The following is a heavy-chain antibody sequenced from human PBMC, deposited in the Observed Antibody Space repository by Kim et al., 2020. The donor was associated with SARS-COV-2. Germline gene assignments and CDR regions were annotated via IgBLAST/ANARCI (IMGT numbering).Heavy chain of an antibody. Sequence: GGSLRLSCAVSGSSVRSSYMTWVRQAPGKGLEWVSAIHDAGSTYYADSVKGRFTISRDIPKDTPYLQMNSLRAEDTAVYNCWSSTVGAYFDYWGQGSLVT. V-gene: IGHV3-53*01. CDR2: IHDAGST. J-gene: IGHJ4*02. CDR3: WSSTVGAYFDY. D-gene: IGHD1-26*01. CDR1: GSSVRSSY.